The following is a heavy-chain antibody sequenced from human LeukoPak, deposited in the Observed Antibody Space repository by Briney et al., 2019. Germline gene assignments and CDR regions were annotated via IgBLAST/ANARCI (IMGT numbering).Heavy chain of an antibody. J-gene: IGHJ4*02. CDR2: INPNSGGT. D-gene: IGHD2-2*01. V-gene: IGHV1-2*02. CDR1: RYTFTGYY. Sequence: ASVKVSCKASRYTFTGYYMHWVRQAPGQGLEWMGWINPNSGGTNYAQKFQGRVTMTRDTSISTAYMELSRLRSDDTAVYYCATGIVVVPAAMMPFDYWGQGTLVTVSS. CDR3: ATGIVVVPAAMMPFDY.